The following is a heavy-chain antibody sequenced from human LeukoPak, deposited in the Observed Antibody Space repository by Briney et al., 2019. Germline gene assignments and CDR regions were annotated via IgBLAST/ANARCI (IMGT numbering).Heavy chain of an antibody. V-gene: IGHV4-34*01. D-gene: IGHD2/OR15-2a*01. Sequence: ASETLSLTCAVYGGSFSGYYWSWIRQPPGKGLEWIGEINHSGSTNYNPSLKSRVTISVDTSKNQFSLKLSSVTAVDTAVYYCARGSMLFDPWGQGTLVTVSS. J-gene: IGHJ5*02. CDR3: ARGSMLFDP. CDR1: GGSFSGYY. CDR2: INHSGST.